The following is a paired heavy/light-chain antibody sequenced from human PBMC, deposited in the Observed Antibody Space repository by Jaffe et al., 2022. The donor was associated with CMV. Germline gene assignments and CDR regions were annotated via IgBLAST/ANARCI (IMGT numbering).Heavy chain of an antibody. V-gene: IGHV3-30*18. CDR3: AKDSTSDYDFWSGYYRGADYYYGMDV. D-gene: IGHD3-3*01. J-gene: IGHJ6*02. CDR1: GFTFSSYG. Sequence: QVQLVESGGGVVQPGRSLRLSCAASGFTFSSYGMHWVRQAPGKGLEWVAVISYDGSNKYYADSVKGRFTISRDNSKNTLYLQMNSLRAEDTAVYYCAKDSTSDYDFWSGYYRGADYYYGMDVWGQGTTVTVSS. CDR2: ISYDGSNK.
Light chain of an antibody. CDR2: RNN. CDR3: AAWDDSLSGRVV. Sequence: QSVLTQPPSASGTPGQRVTISCSGSSSNIGSNYVYWYQQLPGTAPKLLIYRNNQRPSGVPDRFSGSKSGTSASLAISGLRSEDEADYYCAAWDDSLSGRVVFGGGTKLTVL. J-gene: IGLJ2*01. V-gene: IGLV1-47*01. CDR1: SSNIGSNY.